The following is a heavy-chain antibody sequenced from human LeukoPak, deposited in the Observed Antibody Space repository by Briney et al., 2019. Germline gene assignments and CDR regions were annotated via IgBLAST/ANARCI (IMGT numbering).Heavy chain of an antibody. CDR1: GGSFSGYY. J-gene: IGHJ4*02. D-gene: IGHD2-2*01. Sequence: SETLSLTCAVYGGSFSGYYWSWIRQPPGKGLEWIGEINHSGSTNYNPSLKSRVTISVDTSKNQFSLKLNSVTAADTAVYYCARAPLLYCSSTSCPPADYWGQGTLVTVSS. CDR3: ARAPLLYCSSTSCPPADY. V-gene: IGHV4-34*01. CDR2: INHSGST.